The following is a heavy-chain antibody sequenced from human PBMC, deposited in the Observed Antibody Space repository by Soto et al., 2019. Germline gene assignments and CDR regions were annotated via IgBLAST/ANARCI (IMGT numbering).Heavy chain of an antibody. V-gene: IGHV3-23*01. J-gene: IGHJ4*02. CDR2: ISGSGDST. D-gene: IGHD3-3*01. CDR1: RFTFSSYD. CDR3: AKGSPTIFGVVHILN. Sequence: GGSLRLSCAASRFTFSSYDMSWVRQAPGKGLEWVSVISGSGDSTYYADSVKGRFTISRDNSKNTVYLQMNSLRAEDTAVYYCAKGSPTIFGVVHILNWGQGTLVTVSS.